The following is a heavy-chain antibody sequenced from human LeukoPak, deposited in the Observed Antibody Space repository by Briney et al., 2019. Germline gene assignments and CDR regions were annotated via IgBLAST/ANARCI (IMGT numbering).Heavy chain of an antibody. CDR1: GGSFSGYY. CDR3: ARRKYCSSTSCYSWFDP. V-gene: IGHV4-34*01. Sequence: PSETLSLTCAVYGGSFSGYYWSWIRQPPGKGLEWIGEINHSGSTNYSPSLKSRVTISVDTSKNQFSLKLSSVTAADTAVYYCARRKYCSSTSCYSWFDPWGQGTLVTVSS. D-gene: IGHD2-2*02. CDR2: INHSGST. J-gene: IGHJ5*02.